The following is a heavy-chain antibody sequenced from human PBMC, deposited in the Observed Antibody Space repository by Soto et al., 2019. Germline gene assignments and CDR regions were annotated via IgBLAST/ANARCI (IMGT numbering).Heavy chain of an antibody. V-gene: IGHV3-23*01. D-gene: IGHD5-12*01. CDR3: TKDSGWLHYY. Sequence: PWGSLRLSCAASGFSFITSGMILGRQAPLRCLEWVSGITDSGGSTYCVDSVKGRFTISRDNSKNTLSLEMNSLRAEDTAVYYCTKDSGWLHYYWGQGTLVTVSS. J-gene: IGHJ4*02. CDR2: ITDSGGST. CDR1: GFSFITSG.